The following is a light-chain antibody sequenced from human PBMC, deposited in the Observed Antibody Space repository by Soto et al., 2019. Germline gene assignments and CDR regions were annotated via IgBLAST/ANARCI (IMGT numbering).Light chain of an antibody. CDR3: CSYVGTNTSYV. V-gene: IGLV2-11*01. CDR2: DVS. CDR1: SSDVGGYIY. Sequence: QSALAQPRSVSGSPGQSVTISCTGTSSDVGGYIYVSWYQQHPGKAPKVMIYDVSKRPSGGPDRFSGSKSGNTASLTISGLQAEDEADYYCCSYVGTNTSYVFGTGTKVTVL. J-gene: IGLJ1*01.